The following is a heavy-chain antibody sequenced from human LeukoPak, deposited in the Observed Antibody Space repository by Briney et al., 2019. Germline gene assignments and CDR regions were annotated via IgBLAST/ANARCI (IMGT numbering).Heavy chain of an antibody. J-gene: IGHJ5*02. D-gene: IGHD6-6*01. Sequence: SETLSLTCTVSCVSISNYYWRWLRQPPGKGLEWIGYIYSSGSTNYNPSLKSRVTISLDTSKNQFSLKLTSVTAADTAVYYCARHSSSSRGWFDPWGQGTLVTVSS. CDR1: CVSISNYY. CDR3: ARHSSSSRGWFDP. CDR2: IYSSGST. V-gene: IGHV4-59*08.